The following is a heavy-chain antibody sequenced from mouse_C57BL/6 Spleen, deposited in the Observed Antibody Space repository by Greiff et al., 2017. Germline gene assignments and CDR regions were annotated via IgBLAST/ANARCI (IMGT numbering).Heavy chain of an antibody. Sequence: QVQLQQPGAELVRPGTSVKLSCKASGYTFTSYWMHWVKQRPGQGLEWIGVIDPSDSYTNYNQKFKGKATLTVDTSTSKAYMQLSSLTSEDSAVYYCARGDYGNYWYFDVWGTGTTVTGAS. CDR2: IDPSDSYT. D-gene: IGHD2-1*01. CDR1: GYTFTSYW. CDR3: ARGDYGNYWYFDV. J-gene: IGHJ1*03. V-gene: IGHV1-59*01.